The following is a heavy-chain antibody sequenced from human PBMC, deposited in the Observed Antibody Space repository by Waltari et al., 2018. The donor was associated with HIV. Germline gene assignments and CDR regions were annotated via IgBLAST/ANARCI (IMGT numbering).Heavy chain of an antibody. CDR1: GFSFSISG. Sequence: QGQLVESGGGVVQPGGSLRLSCAASGFSFSISGMHLVRQAPGKGLEWVTFIRYDGNTKYYADSVKGRFTISRDNSKNTLYLQMSSLRAEDTAVYYCAKELRSGYSYYYYGMDVWGQGTTVTVSS. D-gene: IGHD2-15*01. CDR2: IRYDGNTK. CDR3: AKELRSGYSYYYYGMDV. V-gene: IGHV3-30*02. J-gene: IGHJ6*02.